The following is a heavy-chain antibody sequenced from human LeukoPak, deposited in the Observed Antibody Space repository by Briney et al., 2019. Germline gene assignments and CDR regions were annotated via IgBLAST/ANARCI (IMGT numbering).Heavy chain of an antibody. D-gene: IGHD5-24*01. V-gene: IGHV1-69*13. CDR2: IIPIFGTA. CDR3: ARAYLSIQSGGRRDGYNLAY. Sequence: ASVKVSCKASGGTFSSYAISWVRQAPGQGLEWMGGIIPIFGTANYAQKFQGRVTITADESTSTAYMELSSLRSEDTAVYYCARAYLSIQSGGRRDGYNLAYWGQGTLVTVSS. J-gene: IGHJ4*02. CDR1: GGTFSSYA.